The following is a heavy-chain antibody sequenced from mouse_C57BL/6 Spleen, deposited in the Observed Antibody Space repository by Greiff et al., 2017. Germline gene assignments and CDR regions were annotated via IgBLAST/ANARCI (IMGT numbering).Heavy chain of an antibody. V-gene: IGHV1-62-2*01. CDR2: FYPGGGSI. Sequence: QVQLQQSGAELVKPGASVKLSCKASGYTFTEYTIHWVKQRSGQGLEWIGWFYPGGGSIKYTEKFQDNATLTADKSSSTVYMELIRLTSEDSAVYFVARHEERSWDVGAIDYWGQGTSVTVSS. CDR1: GYTFTEYT. D-gene: IGHD4-1*01. J-gene: IGHJ4*01. CDR3: ARHEERSWDVGAIDY.